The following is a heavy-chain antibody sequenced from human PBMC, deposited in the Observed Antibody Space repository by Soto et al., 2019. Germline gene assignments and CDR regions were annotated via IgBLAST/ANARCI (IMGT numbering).Heavy chain of an antibody. CDR1: GFTFSSYE. D-gene: IGHD3-16*02. CDR2: ITTSGSTI. J-gene: IGHJ4*02. CDR3: ARGNSPVNVY. V-gene: IGHV3-48*03. Sequence: LRLSCAASGFTFSSYEMNWVRQAPGKGLERVSYITTSGSTIYYADSVKGRFTISRDNAKNSLYLQMNSLRAEDTAVYYCARGNSPVNVYWGQGTLVTVSS.